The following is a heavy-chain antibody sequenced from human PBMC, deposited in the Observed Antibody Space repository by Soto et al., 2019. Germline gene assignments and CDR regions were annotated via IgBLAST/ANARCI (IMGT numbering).Heavy chain of an antibody. Sequence: QVQLVRSGAEVKEPGASVKVSCKASGYTFTTYDIYWMRQATGQGLEWMGWMNPYTGNTGYAQKFQGRVTVTRNTSISTVYMEMSGLRLDDTAVYYCARRKERSGPHYFDYWGQGGQVTVSS. CDR2: MNPYTGNT. CDR1: GYTFTTYD. V-gene: IGHV1-8*01. CDR3: ARRKERSGPHYFDY. D-gene: IGHD6-25*01. J-gene: IGHJ4*02.